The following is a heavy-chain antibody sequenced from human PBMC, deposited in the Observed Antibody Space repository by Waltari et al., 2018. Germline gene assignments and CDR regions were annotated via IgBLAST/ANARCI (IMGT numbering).Heavy chain of an antibody. J-gene: IGHJ4*02. Sequence: EVHLVESGGGLVQPGGSLRLSCAASGFTFTDYWMRWVRQAPGKGPEWVANIHKDGSEKNYVDDVKGRVTISRDNAKDSVYLQMNSLRADDTAMYYCVRDHWGPDYWGQGTLVTVSS. V-gene: IGHV3-7*01. CDR2: IHKDGSEK. CDR3: VRDHWGPDY. CDR1: GFTFTDYW. D-gene: IGHD7-27*01.